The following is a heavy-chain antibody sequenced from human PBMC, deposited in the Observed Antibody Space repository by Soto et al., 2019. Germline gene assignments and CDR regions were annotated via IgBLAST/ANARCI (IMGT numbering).Heavy chain of an antibody. J-gene: IGHJ6*02. CDR2: IYSGGST. CDR1: GFTVSSNY. D-gene: IGHD3-3*01. CDR3: ARGPGGRGRHPIFGVVVAHRDGMDV. V-gene: IGHV3-53*01. Sequence: GGSLRLSCAASGFTVSSNYMSWVRQAPGKGLEWVSVIYSGGSTYYADSVKGRFTISRDNSKNTLYLQMNSLRAEDTAVYYCARGPGGRGRHPIFGVVVAHRDGMDVWGQGTTVTVSS.